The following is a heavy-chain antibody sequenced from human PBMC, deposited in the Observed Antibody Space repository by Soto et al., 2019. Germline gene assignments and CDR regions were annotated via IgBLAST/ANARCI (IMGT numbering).Heavy chain of an antibody. CDR2: IYWDDCK. Sequence: QITLKESGPTLVKPTQTLTLTCTFSGFSLSTSGVGVGWMRQPPGKALEWLAVIYWDDCKTYSPSLKSRLTTPKDTSRDQVVLTMPNMDPVDTATYYCAHKGSGSRAIDYWGQGALVTVSS. CDR3: AHKGSGSRAIDY. CDR1: GFSLSTSGVG. D-gene: IGHD3-10*01. V-gene: IGHV2-5*02. J-gene: IGHJ4*02.